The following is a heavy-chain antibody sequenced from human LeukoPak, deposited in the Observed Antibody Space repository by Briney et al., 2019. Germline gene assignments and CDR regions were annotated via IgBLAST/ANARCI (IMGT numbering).Heavy chain of an antibody. CDR2: IKSKTDGGTT. Sequence: GGSLRLSCAASGFTFSSYAMSWVRQAPGKGLEWVGRIKSKTDGGTTDYAAPVKGRFTISRDDSKNTLYLQMNSQKTEDTAVYYCTTDLIAVAGTLKPRDYWGQGTLVTVSS. CDR1: GFTFSSYA. J-gene: IGHJ4*02. D-gene: IGHD6-19*01. CDR3: TTDLIAVAGTLKPRDY. V-gene: IGHV3-15*01.